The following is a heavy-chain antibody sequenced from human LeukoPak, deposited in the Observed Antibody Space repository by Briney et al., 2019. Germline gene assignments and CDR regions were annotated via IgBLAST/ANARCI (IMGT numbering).Heavy chain of an antibody. D-gene: IGHD1-26*01. J-gene: IGHJ4*02. V-gene: IGHV3-23*01. CDR1: GFTFSSYA. Sequence: PGGSLRLSCAASGFTFSSYAMAWVRQAPGKGLEWVSGISVSGTTYYADSVKGRATISRDNSKNTLYLQMNSLGAEDTAVYYCAKDSGSYYFDYWGQGTLVTVSS. CDR2: ISVSGTT. CDR3: AKDSGSYYFDY.